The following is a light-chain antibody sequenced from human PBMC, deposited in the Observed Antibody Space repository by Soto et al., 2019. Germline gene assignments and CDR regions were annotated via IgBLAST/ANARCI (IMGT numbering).Light chain of an antibody. V-gene: IGKV4-1*01. J-gene: IGKJ4*01. CDR1: QSVLYSSNNKNY. Sequence: DIVMTQSPDSLAVSLGERATINCKSSQSVLYSSNNKNYLAWYQQKPGQPPKLLIYWASTRESGVPDRFSGSGCGTDFTLTISSLQAEDVAVYCCQQYYSPPLTFGGGTKVEIK. CDR3: QQYYSPPLT. CDR2: WAS.